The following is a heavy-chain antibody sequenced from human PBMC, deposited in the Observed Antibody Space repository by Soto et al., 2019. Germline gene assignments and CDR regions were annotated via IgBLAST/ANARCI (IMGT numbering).Heavy chain of an antibody. CDR1: GGSISSGGYS. CDR2: IYHSGST. Sequence: SETLSLSCAVSGGSISSGGYSWSWIRQPPGKGLEWIGYIYHSGSTYYNPSLKSRVTISVDTSKNQFSLKLSSVTAADTAVYYCARVEWTNSNFDYWGQGTLVTVSS. J-gene: IGHJ4*02. CDR3: ARVEWTNSNFDY. D-gene: IGHD3-3*01. V-gene: IGHV4-30-2*05.